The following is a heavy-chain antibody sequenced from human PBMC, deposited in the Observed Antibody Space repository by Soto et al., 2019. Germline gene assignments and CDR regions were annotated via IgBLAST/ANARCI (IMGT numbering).Heavy chain of an antibody. CDR2: MYWNDDK. CDR1: GFSLRTSGVG. Sequence: ESGPTLVNPTHTLTLTCIFSGFSLRTSGVGVGWIRQPPGKALDWLGFMYWNDDKRYSPSRKSSLTITKDTSKNQVAQTMTNRAPGDKATYSFAKRGSSGGYGWFDPWGKEPPVTVSS. J-gene: IGHJ5*02. D-gene: IGHD6-19*01. V-gene: IGHV2-5*01. CDR3: AKRGSSGGYGWFDP.